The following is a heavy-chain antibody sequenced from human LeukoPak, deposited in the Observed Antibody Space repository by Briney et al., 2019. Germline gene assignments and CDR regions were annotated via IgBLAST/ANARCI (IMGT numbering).Heavy chain of an antibody. Sequence: PSETLSLTCAVYGGSFSGYYWSWIRQPPGKGLEWIGEINHSGSTNYNPSLKSRVTISVDTSKNQFSLKLSSVTAADTAIYYCARLGYYDSSGDWVYWGQGTLVTVSS. CDR3: ARLGYYDSSGDWVY. J-gene: IGHJ4*02. V-gene: IGHV4-34*01. CDR2: INHSGST. CDR1: GGSFSGYY. D-gene: IGHD3-22*01.